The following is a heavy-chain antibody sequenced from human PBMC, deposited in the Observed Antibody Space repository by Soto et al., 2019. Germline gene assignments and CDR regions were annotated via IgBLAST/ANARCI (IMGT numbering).Heavy chain of an antibody. Sequence: QVQLQELGPGLVKPSQTLSLTCTVSGGSIRGGDYYWSWIRQHPGKGLEWIGYIFYSGNSFYNPSLKSGVTISVDTSKNQFSLQLSSVTAADTAIYYCARLSSLYYNSDYGGYYFDYWGQGTLVSVSS. V-gene: IGHV4-31*03. CDR3: ARLSSLYYNSDYGGYYFDY. J-gene: IGHJ4*02. CDR1: GGSIRGGDYY. D-gene: IGHD3-10*01. CDR2: IFYSGNS.